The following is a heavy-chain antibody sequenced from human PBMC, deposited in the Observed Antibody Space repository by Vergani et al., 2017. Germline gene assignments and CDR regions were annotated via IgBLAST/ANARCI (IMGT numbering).Heavy chain of an antibody. D-gene: IGHD3-22*01. Sequence: EVQLVQSGAEVKKPGESLRISCKGSGYSFTSYWISWVRQMPGKGLEWMGRIDPSDSYTNYSPSFQGHVTISADKSISTAYLQWSSLKASDTAMYYCASLPYIYYYDSSGYFQDYWGQGTLVTVSS. J-gene: IGHJ4*02. V-gene: IGHV5-10-1*03. CDR2: IDPSDSYT. CDR1: GYSFTSYW. CDR3: ASLPYIYYYDSSGYFQDY.